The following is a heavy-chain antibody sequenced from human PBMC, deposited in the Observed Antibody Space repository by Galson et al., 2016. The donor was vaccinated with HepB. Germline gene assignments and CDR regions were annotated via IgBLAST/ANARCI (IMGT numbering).Heavy chain of an antibody. CDR1: GYSFTNYW. Sequence: QSGAEVTKPGESLKISCKASGYSFTNYWIGWVRQMPGRGLEWVAIIYPADSNTRYSPSFQGQVTMSVDKSISTAYLHWSSLKASDTAMYYCARNWYFDLWGRGTLVTVSS. V-gene: IGHV5-51*03. J-gene: IGHJ2*01. CDR3: ARNWYFDL. CDR2: IYPADSNT.